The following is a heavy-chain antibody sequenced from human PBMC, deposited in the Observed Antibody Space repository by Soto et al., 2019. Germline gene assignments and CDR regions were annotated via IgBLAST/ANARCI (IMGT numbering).Heavy chain of an antibody. V-gene: IGHV1-18*01. CDR3: ARDLTNTVVPPGPQYY. J-gene: IGHJ4*02. Sequence: ASVKVSCKASGYTFTSYGISWVRQAPGQGLEWMGWISAYNGNTNYAQKLQGRVTMTTDTSTSTAYMELRSLRSDDTAVYYCARDLTNTVVPPGPQYYWGQGTLVTVSS. CDR2: ISAYNGNT. CDR1: GYTFTSYG. D-gene: IGHD2-15*01.